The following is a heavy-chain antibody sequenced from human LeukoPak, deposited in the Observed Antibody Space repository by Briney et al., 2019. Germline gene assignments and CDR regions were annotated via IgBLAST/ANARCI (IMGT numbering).Heavy chain of an antibody. J-gene: IGHJ4*02. CDR2: TYYRSKWYN. V-gene: IGHV6-1*01. Sequence: SQTLSLTCAVCGDDVSSNSAAWNWSTQSPSRGLEGRGRTYYRSKWYNDYAVSVKSRITINPDTSKNQFSLQLNSVTPEDTAVYYCARGVPATEFDYWGQGTLVTVSS. CDR3: ARGVPATEFDY. D-gene: IGHD2-2*01. CDR1: GDDVSSNSAA.